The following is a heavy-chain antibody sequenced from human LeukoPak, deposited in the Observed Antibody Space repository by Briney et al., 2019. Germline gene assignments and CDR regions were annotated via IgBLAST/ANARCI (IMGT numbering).Heavy chain of an antibody. D-gene: IGHD3-9*01. CDR1: GGSFSGYY. V-gene: IGHV4-34*01. CDR3: ARVTGYMIEDYFDY. CDR2: INHSGST. J-gene: IGHJ4*02. Sequence: PSETLSLTCAVYGGSFSGYYWSGIRQPPGKGLEWIGEINHSGSTNYNPSLKSRVTISVDTSKNQFSLKLSSVTAADTAVYYYARVTGYMIEDYFDYWGQGILVTVSS.